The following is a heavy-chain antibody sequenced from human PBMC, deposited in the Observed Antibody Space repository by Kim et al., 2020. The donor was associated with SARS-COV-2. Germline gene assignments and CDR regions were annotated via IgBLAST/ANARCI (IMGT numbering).Heavy chain of an antibody. D-gene: IGHD6-19*01. CDR3: AREGSGYNYYGMDV. Sequence: SETLSLTCTVSGGSISSYYWSWIRQPPGKGLEWIGYIHYIGSTNYNPSIKSRVTISVDTSTNQFSLRLSSVTAADTAGYYGAREGSGYNYYGMDVWGQGTTVTVSS. J-gene: IGHJ6*02. CDR2: IHYIGST. V-gene: IGHV4-59*01. CDR1: GGSISSYY.